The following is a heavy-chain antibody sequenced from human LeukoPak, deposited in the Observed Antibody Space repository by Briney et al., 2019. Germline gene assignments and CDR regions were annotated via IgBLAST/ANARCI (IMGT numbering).Heavy chain of an antibody. V-gene: IGHV4-39*07. CDR1: GGSISSGGYY. D-gene: IGHD5-12*01. CDR3: ARVGYSGINWFDP. CDR2: INHSGST. Sequence: SETLSLTCTVSGGSISSGGYYWSWIRQPPGKGLEWIGEINHSGSTNYNPSLKSRVTISVDTSKNQFSLKLSSVTAADTAVYYCARVGYSGINWFDPWGQGTLVTVSS. J-gene: IGHJ5*02.